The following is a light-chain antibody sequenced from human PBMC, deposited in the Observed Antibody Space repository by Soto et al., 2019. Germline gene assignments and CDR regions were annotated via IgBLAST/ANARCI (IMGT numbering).Light chain of an antibody. Sequence: QSVLTQPPSASGTPGQRVTISCSGSSSNIGSNTVNWYQQLPGTAPKLLIYSNNQRPSGVPDRFSGYKSGTSASLAISGLLSEDEADYYCAAWDDSLNGWVFGGGTKVTVL. J-gene: IGLJ3*02. V-gene: IGLV1-44*01. CDR1: SSNIGSNT. CDR2: SNN. CDR3: AAWDDSLNGWV.